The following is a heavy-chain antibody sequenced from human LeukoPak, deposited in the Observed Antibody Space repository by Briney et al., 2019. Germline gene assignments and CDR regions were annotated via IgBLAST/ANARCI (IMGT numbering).Heavy chain of an antibody. D-gene: IGHD6-19*01. Sequence: SETLSLTCAVYGGFFSGYYWSWIRQPPGKGLEWIGEINHSGSTNYNPSLKSRVTISVDTSKNQFSLKLSSVTAADTAVYYCARGSGWRRNFDYWGQGTLVTASS. CDR3: ARGSGWRRNFDY. V-gene: IGHV4-34*01. CDR1: GGFFSGYY. CDR2: INHSGST. J-gene: IGHJ4*02.